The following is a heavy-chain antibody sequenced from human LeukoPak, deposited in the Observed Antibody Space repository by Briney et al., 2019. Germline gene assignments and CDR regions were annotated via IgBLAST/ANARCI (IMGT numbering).Heavy chain of an antibody. CDR3: ARDLGLTYYYDSSGLPLGY. Sequence: GGSLRLSCAASGFTFSNSWMTWVRQAPGKGLKWVANIKQDGSEKYYVDSVKGRFTISRDNAKNSLYLQMNSLRAEDTAVYCCARDLGLTYYYDSSGLPLGYWGQGTLVTVSS. D-gene: IGHD3-22*01. CDR2: IKQDGSEK. J-gene: IGHJ4*02. V-gene: IGHV3-7*01. CDR1: GFTFSNSW.